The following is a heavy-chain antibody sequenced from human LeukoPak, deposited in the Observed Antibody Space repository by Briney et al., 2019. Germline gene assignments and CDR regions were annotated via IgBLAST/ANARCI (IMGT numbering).Heavy chain of an antibody. V-gene: IGHV4-59*01. CDR1: GGSISSYY. Sequence: SETLSLTCTVSGGSISSYYWSWIRQPPGKGLEWIGYIYYSGGTNYNPSLKSRVTISVDTSKNQFSLKLSSVTAADTAVYYCARAHYDFWSGRNWFDPWGQGTLVTVSS. J-gene: IGHJ5*02. D-gene: IGHD3-3*01. CDR2: IYYSGGT. CDR3: ARAHYDFWSGRNWFDP.